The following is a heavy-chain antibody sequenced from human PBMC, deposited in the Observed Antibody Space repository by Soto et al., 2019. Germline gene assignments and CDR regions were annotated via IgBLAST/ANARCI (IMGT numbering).Heavy chain of an antibody. D-gene: IGHD2-2*01. J-gene: IGHJ6*02. CDR3: ARDLVVVVPAAKNYYYYGMDV. Sequence: SETLSLTCTVPGGSISSGGYYWSWIRQHPGKGLEWIGYIYYSGSTYYNPSLKSRVTISVDTSKNQFSLKLSSVTAADTAVYYCARDLVVVVPAAKNYYYYGMDVWGQGTTVTVSS. V-gene: IGHV4-31*03. CDR2: IYYSGST. CDR1: GGSISSGGYY.